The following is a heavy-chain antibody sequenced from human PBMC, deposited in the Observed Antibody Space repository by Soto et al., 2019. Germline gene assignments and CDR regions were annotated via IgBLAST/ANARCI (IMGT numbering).Heavy chain of an antibody. CDR1: RYSFTSLD. Sequence: ASVKVSCKASRYSFTSLDINWVRQTAGQGLEWMGWMEHSTGRTGYAQKFQGRVTMTRDTSINTAYMELTNLTSDDTALYYCARGVSAGVDYWGQGTLVTVSS. D-gene: IGHD1-26*01. CDR2: MEHSTGRT. J-gene: IGHJ4*02. V-gene: IGHV1-8*01. CDR3: ARGVSAGVDY.